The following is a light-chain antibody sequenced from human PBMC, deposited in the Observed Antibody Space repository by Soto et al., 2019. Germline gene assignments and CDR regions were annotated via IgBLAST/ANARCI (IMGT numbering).Light chain of an antibody. V-gene: IGKV3-20*01. CDR3: QQYGNSLWT. CDR2: GAS. J-gene: IGKJ1*01. Sequence: EIVLTQSPGTLSLSPGERATLSCRASQSVSNNNLVWFQQKPGQAPRLPVYGASSRAPGIPDRFSGSGSGTDFTLTISRVEPEDFAVYWCQQYGNSLWTFGQGTKVEIK. CDR1: QSVSNNN.